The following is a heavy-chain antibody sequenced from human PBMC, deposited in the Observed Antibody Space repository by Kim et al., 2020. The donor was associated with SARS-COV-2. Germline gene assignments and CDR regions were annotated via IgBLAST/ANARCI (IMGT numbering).Heavy chain of an antibody. CDR1: GYSFTSYW. CDR2: IYPGDSDT. CDR3: ARYGRYFDWLLYPIAWFDP. J-gene: IGHJ5*02. V-gene: IGHV5-51*01. D-gene: IGHD3-9*01. Sequence: GESLKISCKGSGYSFTSYWIGWVRQMPGKGLELMGIIYPGDSDTRYSPSFQGQVTISADKSISTAYLQWSSLKASDTAMYYCARYGRYFDWLLYPIAWFDPWGQGTLVTVSS.